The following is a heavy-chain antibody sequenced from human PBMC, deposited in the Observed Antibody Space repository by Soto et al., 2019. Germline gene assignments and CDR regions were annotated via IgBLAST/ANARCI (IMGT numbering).Heavy chain of an antibody. CDR1: GGSISSGDYY. J-gene: IGHJ6*02. D-gene: IGHD3-16*02. CDR2: IYYSVTT. V-gene: IGHV4-31*03. CDR3: ARDYRASYPAYYYYGMDV. Sequence: QVQLQESGPGLVKPSQTLSLTCSVSGGSISSGDYYWSWIRQHPGKGLEWIGYIYYSVTTYYNPSLKSRVTISVDTSKNQSSLKLSSVTAADTAVYYCARDYRASYPAYYYYGMDVWGQGTTVTVSS.